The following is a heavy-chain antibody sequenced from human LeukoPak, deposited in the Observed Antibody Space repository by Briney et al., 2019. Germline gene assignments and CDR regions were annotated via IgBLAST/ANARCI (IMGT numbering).Heavy chain of an antibody. J-gene: IGHJ3*02. V-gene: IGHV4-4*07. CDR2: IYTSGST. Sequence: PSETLSLTCTVSGGSISSYYWSWIRQPAGKGLEWIGRIYTSGSTNYNPSLKSRVTMSVDTSKNQFSLKLSSVTAADTGVYYCARGVTIFGVAGPNDAFDIWGQGTMVTVSS. D-gene: IGHD3-3*01. CDR1: GGSISSYY. CDR3: ARGVTIFGVAGPNDAFDI.